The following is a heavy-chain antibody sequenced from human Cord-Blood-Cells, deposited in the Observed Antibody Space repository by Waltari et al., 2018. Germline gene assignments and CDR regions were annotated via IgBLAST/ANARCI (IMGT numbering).Heavy chain of an antibody. Sequence: QVQLQQWGAGLLKPSETLSLTCAVYGGSFSGYYWSWTRQPPGKGLEWIGEINHSGSTNYNPSLKSRVTISVDTSKNQFSLKLSSVTAADTAVYYCARGLHYDILTGSPEGAFDIWGQGTMVTVSS. D-gene: IGHD3-9*01. V-gene: IGHV4-34*01. J-gene: IGHJ3*02. CDR3: ARGLHYDILTGSPEGAFDI. CDR1: GGSFSGYY. CDR2: INHSGST.